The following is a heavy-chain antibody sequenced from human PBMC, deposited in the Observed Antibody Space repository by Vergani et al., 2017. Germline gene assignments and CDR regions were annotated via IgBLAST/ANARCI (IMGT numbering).Heavy chain of an antibody. D-gene: IGHD6-6*01. CDR3: AKDLVTSSGGGWFDP. CDR1: GFTSAGYA. J-gene: IGHJ5*02. CDR2: ISWNSNSI. Sequence: EVQLEESGGGLVLPGRSLRLSCVASGFTSAGYAMHWVRQAPGTGLEWVSGISWNSNSIGYADSVKGRFTISRDNAKNYLYLQMNSLRAEDTALYYCAKDLVTSSGGGWFDPWGQGTLVTVSS. V-gene: IGHV3-9*02.